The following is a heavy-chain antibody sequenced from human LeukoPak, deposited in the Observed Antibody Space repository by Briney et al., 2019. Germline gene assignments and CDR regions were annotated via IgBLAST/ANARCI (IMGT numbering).Heavy chain of an antibody. CDR2: ISPDGGTT. CDR1: GFTFNTYA. V-gene: IGHV3-74*01. D-gene: IGHD4-23*01. Sequence: TGGSLRLSCAVSGFTFNTYAMHWVRQAPGKGLVWVSRISPDGGTTAYADSVKGRFTVSRDNAKNTLFLQMNSLRPEDTSLYYCVGGTSADYWGQGTLVTVSS. CDR3: VGGTSADY. J-gene: IGHJ4*02.